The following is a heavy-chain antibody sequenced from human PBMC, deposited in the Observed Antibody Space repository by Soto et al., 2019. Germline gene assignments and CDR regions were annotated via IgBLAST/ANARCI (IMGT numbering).Heavy chain of an antibody. V-gene: IGHV5-51*01. Sequence: EVQLVQSGAEVKKPGESLKISCKGSGYRFTSYWIGWVRQMPGKGLEWMGIIYPGDSDTRYSPSFQGQVTISADKSITTAYLQWSSLKASDTAMYYCAAGRTRDGYNPDAFDIWGQGTMVTVSS. CDR3: AAGRTRDGYNPDAFDI. D-gene: IGHD5-12*01. J-gene: IGHJ3*02. CDR2: IYPGDSDT. CDR1: GYRFTSYW.